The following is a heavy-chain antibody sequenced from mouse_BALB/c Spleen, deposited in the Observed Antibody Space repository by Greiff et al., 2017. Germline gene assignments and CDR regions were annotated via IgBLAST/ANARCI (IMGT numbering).Heavy chain of an antibody. CDR1: GDSITSGY. J-gene: IGHJ4*01. V-gene: IGHV3-8*02. CDR3: ARFYYGYAYAMDY. CDR2: ISYSGST. D-gene: IGHD1-2*01. Sequence: EVMLVESGPSLVKPSQTLSLTCSVTGDSITSGYWNWIRKFPGNKLEYMGYISYSGSTYYNPSLKSRISITRDTSKNQYYLQLNSVTTEDTATYYCARFYYGYAYAMDYWGQGTSVTVSS.